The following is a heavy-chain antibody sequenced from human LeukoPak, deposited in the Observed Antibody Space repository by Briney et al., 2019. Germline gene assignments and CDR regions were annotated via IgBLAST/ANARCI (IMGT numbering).Heavy chain of an antibody. CDR3: ARPNYYDSSGYYSVGTWVAFDI. D-gene: IGHD3-22*01. Sequence: SVKVSCKASGGTFSSYAISWVRQAPGQGLEWMGGIIPIFGTANYAQKFQGRVTINADESTSTAYMELSSLRSEDTAVYYCARPNYYDSSGYYSVGTWVAFDIWGQGTMVTVSS. CDR1: GGTFSSYA. J-gene: IGHJ3*02. V-gene: IGHV1-69*13. CDR2: IIPIFGTA.